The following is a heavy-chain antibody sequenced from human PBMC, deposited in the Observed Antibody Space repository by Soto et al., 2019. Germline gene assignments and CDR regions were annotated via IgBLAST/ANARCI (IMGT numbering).Heavy chain of an antibody. J-gene: IGHJ5*02. CDR1: GVSISSDY. CDR3: ARGPSSSWGNWFDP. V-gene: IGHV4-59*08. Sequence: QVQLQESGPGLVKPSETLSLTCTVSGVSISSDYWSWIRQSPGKGREWIGNIFYSGRPNYHPSLKSRVTVSLATSLNPISLTLTPVTAADSALYYCARGPSSSWGNWFDPWGQGTLVTVSS. CDR2: IFYSGRP. D-gene: IGHD6-13*01.